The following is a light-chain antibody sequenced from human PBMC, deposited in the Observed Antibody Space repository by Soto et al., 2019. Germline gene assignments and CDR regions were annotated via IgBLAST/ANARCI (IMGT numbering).Light chain of an antibody. J-gene: IGKJ2*01. Sequence: DIQITHSPSSLSASVGDRVTVSCRASQSITSSLNWYQQEPGKAPKVLIYSASTLQSGVPSRFSGSGFGIDFNLTINSLQPEDFATYFCQQSFSSYTFGQGTKVDIK. CDR2: SAS. V-gene: IGKV1-39*01. CDR3: QQSFSSYT. CDR1: QSITSS.